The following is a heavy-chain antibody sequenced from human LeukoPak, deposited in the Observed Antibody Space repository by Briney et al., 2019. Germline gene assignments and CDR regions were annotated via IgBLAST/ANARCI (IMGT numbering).Heavy chain of an antibody. D-gene: IGHD4-11*01. V-gene: IGHV3-23*01. CDR2: ISGSGAST. CDR3: AKGGTTAWTAVDY. Sequence: GGSLRLSCLTSGFTLSTNAMSWVRQAPGKGLEWISGISGSGASTYYADSVKGRFTISRDDSRNTLYLQMNSLRGDDTAVYYCAKGGTTAWTAVDYWGQGTLVTVSS. CDR1: GFTLSTNA. J-gene: IGHJ4*02.